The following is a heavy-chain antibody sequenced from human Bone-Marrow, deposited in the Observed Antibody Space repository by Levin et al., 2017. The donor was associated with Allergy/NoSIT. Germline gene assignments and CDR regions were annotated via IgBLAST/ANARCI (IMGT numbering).Heavy chain of an antibody. J-gene: IGHJ4*02. V-gene: IGHV3-7*01. CDR2: IKEDGSEK. D-gene: IGHD6-6*01. Sequence: LSLTCAASGFNFSSYWMSWVRQALGRGLEWVGNIKEDGSEKNYVDSVKGRFTISRDNAKKSLYLQMNSLRAEDTAVYYCARAGRLNYWGQGTPVTVSS. CDR3: ARAGRLNY. CDR1: GFNFSSYW.